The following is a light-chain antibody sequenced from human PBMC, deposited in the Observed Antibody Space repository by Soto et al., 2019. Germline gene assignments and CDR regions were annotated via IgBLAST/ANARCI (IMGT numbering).Light chain of an antibody. Sequence: QSALTQPASVSGSPGQSITFSCTGTSSDIGAYNYVSWYQHHPGKAPKLLIYDVTDRPSGVSDRFSGSKSVTTAALTISGLQAEDEADYFCSSYTTINTVVVFGGGTKLTVL. CDR2: DVT. J-gene: IGLJ3*02. V-gene: IGLV2-14*03. CDR1: SSDIGAYNY. CDR3: SSYTTINTVVV.